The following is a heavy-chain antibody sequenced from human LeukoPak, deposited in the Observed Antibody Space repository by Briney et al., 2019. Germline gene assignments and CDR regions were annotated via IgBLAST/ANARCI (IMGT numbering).Heavy chain of an antibody. Sequence: PSETLSLTCTVSGGSISSSSYYWGWIRQPPGKGLEWIGSIYYSGSTYYNPSLKSRVTISVDTSKNQFSLKLSSVTAADTAVYYCARLKRSYLDYWGQGTLVTVSS. J-gene: IGHJ4*02. V-gene: IGHV4-39*01. CDR2: IYYSGST. CDR1: GGSISSSSYY. CDR3: ARLKRSYLDY.